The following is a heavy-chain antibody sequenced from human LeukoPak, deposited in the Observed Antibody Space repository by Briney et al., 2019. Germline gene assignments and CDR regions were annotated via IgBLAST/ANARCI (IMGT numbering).Heavy chain of an antibody. D-gene: IGHD2-2*01. CDR1: GFTFSTYN. Sequence: GSLRLSCAASGFTFSTYNKNWVRQAPGKGLEWVSSISSSSSHIAYADSVKGRFTISRDNAKNALYLQVNSLRAEDTAVYYCARGVVPAAFDYWGQGTLVTVSS. CDR3: ARGVVPAAFDY. CDR2: ISSSSSHI. J-gene: IGHJ4*02. V-gene: IGHV3-21*01.